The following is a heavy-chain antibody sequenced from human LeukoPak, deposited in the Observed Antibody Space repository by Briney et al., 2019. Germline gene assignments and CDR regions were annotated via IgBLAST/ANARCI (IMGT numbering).Heavy chain of an antibody. CDR1: GFIFSNYA. D-gene: IGHD3-10*01. Sequence: GGSLRLSCKTSGFIFSNYAMHWVRQAPGKGLDWVAMIWHDGATKFYADSVKGRFTISRDNAKNSLYLQMSSLRVEDTAVYYCAKERRDYYASGTYAYPSDYWGQGTLVTVSS. CDR2: IWHDGATK. J-gene: IGHJ4*02. CDR3: AKERRDYYASGTYAYPSDY. V-gene: IGHV3-33*03.